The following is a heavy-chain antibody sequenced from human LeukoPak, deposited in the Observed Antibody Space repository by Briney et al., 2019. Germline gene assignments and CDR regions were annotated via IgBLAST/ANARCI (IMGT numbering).Heavy chain of an antibody. CDR1: GCTFSSYV. CDR2: ISSDGSDK. CDR3: ARCPYSSSRYIYFDY. J-gene: IGHJ4*02. V-gene: IGHV3-30-3*01. D-gene: IGHD6-13*01. Sequence: GGALRLSCAASGCTFSSYVMHWVRQAPGKGLEWVAVISSDGSDKYYADSVKGRFTISRDNSKNTLHLQMNSLRTEDTAVYYCARCPYSSSRYIYFDYWGQGTLVTVSS.